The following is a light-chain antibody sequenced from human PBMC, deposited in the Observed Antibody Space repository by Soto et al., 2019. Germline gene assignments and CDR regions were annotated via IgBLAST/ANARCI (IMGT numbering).Light chain of an antibody. J-gene: IGKJ2*01. V-gene: IGKV3-15*01. CDR2: GAS. Sequence: EIVMTQSPATLSVSPGERATLSCRASQSVSSNLAWYQQKHDQAPRLLIYGASTRATGIPARFSGSGSGTEFTLTISSLQPEDVAVYYCQQYNNWPPYTFGQGTKLEIK. CDR3: QQYNNWPPYT. CDR1: QSVSSN.